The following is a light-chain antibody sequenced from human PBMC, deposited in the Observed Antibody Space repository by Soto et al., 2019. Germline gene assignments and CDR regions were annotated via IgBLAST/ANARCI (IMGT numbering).Light chain of an antibody. Sequence: DIQMTQSPSSVSASVGDRVTITCRACQGITNWLAWYQQKPGRAPKLLIYAASSLESGVPSRFSGSGFGTEFTLTISSLQPEDFATYYCQQANSFPFTFGPGTKVDIK. CDR2: AAS. CDR3: QQANSFPFT. J-gene: IGKJ3*01. CDR1: QGITNW. V-gene: IGKV1-12*01.